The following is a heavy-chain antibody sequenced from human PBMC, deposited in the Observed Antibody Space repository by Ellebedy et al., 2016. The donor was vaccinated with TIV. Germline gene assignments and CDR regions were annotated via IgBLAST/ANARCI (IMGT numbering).Heavy chain of an antibody. J-gene: IGHJ4*02. D-gene: IGHD1-1*01. V-gene: IGHV3-30*03. CDR1: GFLFSSYA. CDR3: ARDANDAFDY. Sequence: GESLKISXAASGFLFSSYAMHWVRQAPGKGLEWVAVISYDGTKKYYGDSVKGRFTISRDNSNNTVQLQMSSPRPEDTAVYYCARDANDAFDYWGQGTLVTVSS. CDR2: ISYDGTKK.